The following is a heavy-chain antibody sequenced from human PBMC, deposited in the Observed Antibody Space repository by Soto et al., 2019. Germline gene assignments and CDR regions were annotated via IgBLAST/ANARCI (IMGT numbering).Heavy chain of an antibody. V-gene: IGHV5-51*01. CDR1: GYSFTNYW. D-gene: IGHD1-26*01. CDR3: AAHSGSFYYGIDA. Sequence: GESLKISCKASGYSFTNYWIGWVRQMPGKGLDWMGIIYPGDSDSKYSPSFQGQVTISADKSISTAYLQWSSLKASDTAMYYCAAHSGSFYYGIDASGQGTTVTVSS. J-gene: IGHJ6*02. CDR2: IYPGDSDS.